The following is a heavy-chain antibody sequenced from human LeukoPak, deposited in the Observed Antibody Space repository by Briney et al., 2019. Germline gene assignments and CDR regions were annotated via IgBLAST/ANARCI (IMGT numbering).Heavy chain of an antibody. D-gene: IGHD6-13*01. J-gene: IGHJ5*02. CDR2: INHSGST. Sequence: PSETLSLTCAVYGGSFSGYYWSWIRQPPGKGLEWIGEINHSGSTNYNPSLKSRVTISVDTSKNQFSLKLSSVTAADTAAYYCARPARYSSSWYASYDMGIWFDPWGQGTLVTVSS. CDR3: ARPARYSSSWYASYDMGIWFDP. CDR1: GGSFSGYY. V-gene: IGHV4-34*01.